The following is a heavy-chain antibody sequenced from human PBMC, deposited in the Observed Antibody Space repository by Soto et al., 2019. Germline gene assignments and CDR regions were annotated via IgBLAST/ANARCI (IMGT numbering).Heavy chain of an antibody. Sequence: QVQLMQSGAEVKKPGSSVKVSCKASGGTFSTSAISWVRQAPGEGLEWVGGIMPIFATTDYAPKFQGRVTISADESTATAYLELTSLTTEDTAVYYCARDKDRQQLGGNYYYILDVWGQGTAITVSS. CDR2: IMPIFATT. V-gene: IGHV1-69*12. J-gene: IGHJ6*02. D-gene: IGHD3-3*02. CDR3: ARDKDRQQLGGNYYYILDV. CDR1: GGTFSTSA.